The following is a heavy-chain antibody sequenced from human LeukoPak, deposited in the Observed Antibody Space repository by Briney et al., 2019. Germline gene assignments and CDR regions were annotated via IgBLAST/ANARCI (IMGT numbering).Heavy chain of an antibody. J-gene: IGHJ6*03. V-gene: IGHV3-30*02. CDR2: IRYDGRNK. CDR1: GFTFSSYG. D-gene: IGHD1-26*01. Sequence: PGGSLRLSCAASGFTFSSYGMHWVRHAPGKGLEWVAFIRYDGRNKYYADSVKGRFTISRDNSKNTLYLQMNSLRAEDTAVYYCARDSKARAWGYYYYYMDVWGKGTTVTVSS. CDR3: ARDSKARAWGYYYYYMDV.